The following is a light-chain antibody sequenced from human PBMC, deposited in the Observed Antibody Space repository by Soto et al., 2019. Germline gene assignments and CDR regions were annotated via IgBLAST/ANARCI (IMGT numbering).Light chain of an antibody. CDR2: DAS. V-gene: IGKV3-15*01. CDR3: QQYNNWPPWT. Sequence: EIVMTQSPATLSVSPGERATLSCRASQSVSGNLAWYQQKPGQAPRLLIYDASTRATGVPARFSGSGSGTYFTLTINSLQSEDFAVYYCQQYNNWPPWTFGQGTKVEVK. J-gene: IGKJ1*01. CDR1: QSVSGN.